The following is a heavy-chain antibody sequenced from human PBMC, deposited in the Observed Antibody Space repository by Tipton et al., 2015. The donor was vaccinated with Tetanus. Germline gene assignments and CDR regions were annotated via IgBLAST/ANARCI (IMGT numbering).Heavy chain of an antibody. V-gene: IGHV3-23*01. D-gene: IGHD4-17*01. J-gene: IGHJ4*02. CDR2: ISGSGGST. CDR3: AKDPWDGDYGGY. Sequence: SLRLSCAASGFTFSSYAMSWVRQAPGKGLEWVSAISGSGGSTYYADSVKGRFTISRDNSKNTLYLQMNSLRAEDTAVYYCAKDPWDGDYGGYWGQGTLVTVSS. CDR1: GFTFSSYA.